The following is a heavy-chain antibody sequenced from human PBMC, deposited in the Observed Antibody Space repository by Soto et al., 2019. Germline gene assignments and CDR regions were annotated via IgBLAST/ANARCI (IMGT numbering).Heavy chain of an antibody. Sequence: SVKVSCKASGGTFSSYAISWVRQAPGQGLEWMGGIIPIFGTANYAQKFQGRVTITADESTSTAYMELSSLRSEDTAVYYCALHYGSGSKYYYYGMDVWGQGTTVTVSS. CDR1: GGTFSSYA. CDR3: ALHYGSGSKYYYYGMDV. D-gene: IGHD3-10*01. V-gene: IGHV1-69*13. CDR2: IIPIFGTA. J-gene: IGHJ6*02.